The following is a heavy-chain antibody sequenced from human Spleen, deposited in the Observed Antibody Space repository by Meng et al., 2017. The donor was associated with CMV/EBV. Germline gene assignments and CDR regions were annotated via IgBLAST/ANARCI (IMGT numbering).Heavy chain of an antibody. CDR2: INPSGGST. D-gene: IGHD3-3*01. Sequence: ASVKVSCKASGYTFTSYYMHWVRQAPGQGLEWMGIINPSGGSTSYAQKFQGRVTMTRDTSTSTVYMELSSLRSEDTAVYYCARDFGLRFLEWLSPPKTYYYYYYGMDVWGQGTTVTVSS. V-gene: IGHV1-46*01. CDR3: ARDFGLRFLEWLSPPKTYYYYYYGMDV. CDR1: GYTFTSYY. J-gene: IGHJ6*02.